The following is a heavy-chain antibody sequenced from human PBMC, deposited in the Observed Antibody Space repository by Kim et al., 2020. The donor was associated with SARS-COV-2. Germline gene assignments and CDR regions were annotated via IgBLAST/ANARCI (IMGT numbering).Heavy chain of an antibody. D-gene: IGHD2-2*01. J-gene: IGHJ4*02. CDR3: ARQNATSSHHPAY. V-gene: IGHV4-39*01. Sequence: SETLSLTCTVSGVSISSGSYFWGWIRQPPGKGLECIGTIYYSGSTYYNPSLKSRVTISVDTSKNQFSLKLNSVTAADTALYYCARQNATSSHHPAYCGQG. CDR2: IYYSGST. CDR1: GVSISSGSYF.